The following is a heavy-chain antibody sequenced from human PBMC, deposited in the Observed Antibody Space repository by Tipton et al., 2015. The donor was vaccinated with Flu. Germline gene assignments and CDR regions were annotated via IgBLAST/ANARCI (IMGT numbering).Heavy chain of an antibody. CDR3: ARGRSRITIFGVVNSYYYGMDV. V-gene: IGHV1-8*01. D-gene: IGHD3-3*01. CDR2: MNPNSGNT. Sequence: QLVQSGAEVKKPGASVKVSCKASGYTFTSYDINWVRQATGQGLEWMGWMNPNSGNTGYAQKFQGRVTMTRNTSISTAYMELSSLRSEDTAVYYCARGRSRITIFGVVNSYYYGMDVWGQGTTVTVFS. CDR1: GYTFTSYD. J-gene: IGHJ6*02.